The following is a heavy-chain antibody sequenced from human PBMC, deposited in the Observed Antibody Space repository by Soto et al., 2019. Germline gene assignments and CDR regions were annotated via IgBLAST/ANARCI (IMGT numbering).Heavy chain of an antibody. Sequence: PSETLSLTCTVSGGSISSYYWSWIRQPPGKGLEWIGYIYYSGSTNYNPSLKSRVTISVDTSKNQFSLKLSSVTAADTAVYYCARRYNRYYFDYWGQGTLVTVSS. V-gene: IGHV4-59*08. J-gene: IGHJ4*02. D-gene: IGHD2-2*02. CDR3: ARRYNRYYFDY. CDR2: IYYSGST. CDR1: GGSISSYY.